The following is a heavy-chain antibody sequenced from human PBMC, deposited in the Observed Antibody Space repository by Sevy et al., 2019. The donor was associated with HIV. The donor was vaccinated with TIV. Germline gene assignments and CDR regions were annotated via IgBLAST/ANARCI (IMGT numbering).Heavy chain of an antibody. CDR2: IWYDGTNK. D-gene: IGHD6-19*01. CDR1: GFTFSGYG. J-gene: IGHJ4*02. CDR3: AREHIAVAGIGYYFDY. Sequence: GGSLRLSCAASGFTFSGYGMHWVRQAPGKGLEWVAVIWYDGTNKYFTDSVKGRFTISRDNSKNTLYLRMNSLRAEDTAVYYCAREHIAVAGIGYYFDYWGQGTLVTVSS. V-gene: IGHV3-33*01.